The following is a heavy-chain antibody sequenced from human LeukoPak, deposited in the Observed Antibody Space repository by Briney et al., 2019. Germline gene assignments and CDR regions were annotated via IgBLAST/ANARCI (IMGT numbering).Heavy chain of an antibody. CDR1: GFTFSSYA. D-gene: IGHD3-16*02. J-gene: IGHJ6*03. CDR3: ARAVSPYYYYMDV. CDR2: ISSNGGST. V-gene: IGHV3-64*01. Sequence: GGSLRLSCAASGFTFSSYAMHWVRKAPGKGLEYVSAISSNGGSTYYANSVKGRFTISRDNSKNTLYLQMGSLRAEDMAVYYCARAVSPYYYYMDVWGKGTTVTVSS.